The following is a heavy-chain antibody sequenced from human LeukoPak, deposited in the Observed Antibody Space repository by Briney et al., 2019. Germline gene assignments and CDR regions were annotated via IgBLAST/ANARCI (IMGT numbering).Heavy chain of an antibody. CDR3: ARTYSGSSRGVFDY. Sequence: TSETLSLTCTVSGGSISSYYWSWIRQPPGKGLEWIGYIYYSGSTNYNPSLKSRVTISVDTSKNQFSLKLSSVTAADTAVYYCARTYSGSSRGVFDYWGQGTLVTVSS. V-gene: IGHV4-59*01. J-gene: IGHJ4*02. CDR1: GGSISSYY. D-gene: IGHD1-26*01. CDR2: IYYSGST.